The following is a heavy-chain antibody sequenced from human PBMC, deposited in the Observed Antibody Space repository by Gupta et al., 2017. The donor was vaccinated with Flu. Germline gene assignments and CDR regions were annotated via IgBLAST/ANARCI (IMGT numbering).Heavy chain of an antibody. CDR2: IWHDGSKQ. D-gene: IGHD2-2*01. J-gene: IGHJ3*01. CDR1: GFTFRSNG. V-gene: IGHV3-33*01. CDR3: ARWNLGHCRSNGCHGDALDV. Sequence: QVQLVESGGGVVQAGRSLRLSCVASGFTFRSNGMHWVRQGPGKGLEWVAIIWHDGSKQNYADSVKGRFTISRDNSKNTLYVQMKSLRAEDTAVYYGARWNLGHCRSNGCHGDALDVWGQGTLVTVST.